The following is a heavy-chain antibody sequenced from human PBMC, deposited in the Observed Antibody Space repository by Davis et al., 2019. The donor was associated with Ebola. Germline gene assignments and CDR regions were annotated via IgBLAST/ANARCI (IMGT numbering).Heavy chain of an antibody. Sequence: SVKVSCKASGGTFSSYAISWVRQAPGQGLEWMGGIIPIFGTANYAQKFQGRVTITADKSTSTAYMELSSLRSEDTAVYYCARETDPYSGSLYADAFDIWGQGTMVTVSS. V-gene: IGHV1-69*06. CDR2: IIPIFGTA. D-gene: IGHD1-26*01. CDR1: GGTFSSYA. CDR3: ARETDPYSGSLYADAFDI. J-gene: IGHJ3*02.